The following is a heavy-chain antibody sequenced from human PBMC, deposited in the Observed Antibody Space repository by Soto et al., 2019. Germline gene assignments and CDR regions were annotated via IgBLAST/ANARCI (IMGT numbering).Heavy chain of an antibody. CDR1: GFTFSSYS. J-gene: IGHJ5*02. D-gene: IGHD2-15*01. V-gene: IGHV3-48*02. Sequence: GGSLRLSCAASGFTFSSYSMNWVRQAPGKGLEWVSYISSSSSAIYYADSVKGRFTISRDNAKNSLYLQMNSLRDEDTAVYYCARGEAVVVVAATLNWFDPWGQGTLVTVSS. CDR2: ISSSSSAI. CDR3: ARGEAVVVVAATLNWFDP.